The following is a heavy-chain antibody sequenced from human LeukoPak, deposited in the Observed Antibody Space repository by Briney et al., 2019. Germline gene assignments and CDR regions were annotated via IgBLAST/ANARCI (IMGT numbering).Heavy chain of an antibody. CDR3: TRGAGWLIDD. CDR2: INHSGST. Sequence: SETLSLTCAVYGESFSGYYWTWIRQPPGKGLEWIGEINHSGSTNYNPSLKSRVSISVDTSKNQFSLRLNSVILADTAVYYCTRGAGWLIDDWGQGILVTVSS. V-gene: IGHV4-34*01. J-gene: IGHJ4*02. CDR1: GESFSGYY. D-gene: IGHD3-16*01.